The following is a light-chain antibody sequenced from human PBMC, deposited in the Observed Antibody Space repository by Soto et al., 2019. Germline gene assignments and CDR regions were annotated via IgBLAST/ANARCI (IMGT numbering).Light chain of an antibody. Sequence: EKMMKKSPATLSVYQGERATLSCRASQSVSSNLAWYQQKPGQAPRLLIYGASTRATGIPARFSGSGSGTEFTLTISSLQSEDFAVYYCQRYNDWPRTFGQVT. J-gene: IGKJ1*01. CDR2: GAS. CDR1: QSVSSN. CDR3: QRYNDWPRT. V-gene: IGKV3-15*01.